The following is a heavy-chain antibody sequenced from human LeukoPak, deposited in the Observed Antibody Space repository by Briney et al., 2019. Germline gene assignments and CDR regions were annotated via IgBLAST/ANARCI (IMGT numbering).Heavy chain of an antibody. J-gene: IGHJ3*02. Sequence: GGSLRLSCAASGFTFSSYVMHWVRQAPGKGLEWVAFIRYDGSNRNYADSVKGRFTISRDNAKNSLYLQMNSLRAEDTAVYYCARERYCSSTSCYFRSRSDAFDIWGQGTMVTVSS. CDR1: GFTFSSYV. D-gene: IGHD2-2*01. CDR3: ARERYCSSTSCYFRSRSDAFDI. V-gene: IGHV3-30*02. CDR2: IRYDGSNR.